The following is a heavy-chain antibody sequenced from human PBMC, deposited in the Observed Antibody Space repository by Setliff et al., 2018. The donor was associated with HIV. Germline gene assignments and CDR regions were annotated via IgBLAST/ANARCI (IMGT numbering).Heavy chain of an antibody. CDR2: VNVGKGNT. Sequence: GASVKVSCKASGYTFSSYAIHWVRQAPGQRLEWMGWVNVGKGNTKYSQDLQGRVTITRDTSASTAYMELNSLRSDDTAVYYCALASIVSTARWNHWGRGTTVTVSS. V-gene: IGHV1-3*01. J-gene: IGHJ4*02. D-gene: IGHD1-26*01. CDR1: GYTFSSYA. CDR3: ALASIVSTARWNH.